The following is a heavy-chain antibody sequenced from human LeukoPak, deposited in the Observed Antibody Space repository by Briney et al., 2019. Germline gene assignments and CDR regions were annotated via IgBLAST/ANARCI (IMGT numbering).Heavy chain of an antibody. CDR3: ARGHDGVVGWFAP. CDR1: GGSISNYY. D-gene: IGHD2-15*01. Sequence: SETLSLTCTASGGSISNYYWIWIRQPPGKGLEWIGHISYSGSTNYNPSLKSRVTISVDTSKNQFSLKVTSVTAADTAVYYCARGHDGVVGWFAPWGRGTLVTVS. V-gene: IGHV4-59*01. CDR2: ISYSGST. J-gene: IGHJ5*02.